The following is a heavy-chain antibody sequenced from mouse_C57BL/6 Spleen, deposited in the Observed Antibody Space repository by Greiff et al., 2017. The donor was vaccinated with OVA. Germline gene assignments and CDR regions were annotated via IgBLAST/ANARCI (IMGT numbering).Heavy chain of an antibody. D-gene: IGHD1-1*01. V-gene: IGHV1-9*01. Sequence: QVQLQQSGAELMKPGASVKLSCKASGYTFTGYWIEWVKQRPGHGLEWIGEILPGSGSTNYNEKFKGKATLTADTSSNPAYMQLRSLSTEDVAICYCARSRFITTESGFACWGKGTLVTVSA. CDR1: GYTFTGYW. J-gene: IGHJ3*01. CDR3: ARSRFITTESGFAC. CDR2: ILPGSGST.